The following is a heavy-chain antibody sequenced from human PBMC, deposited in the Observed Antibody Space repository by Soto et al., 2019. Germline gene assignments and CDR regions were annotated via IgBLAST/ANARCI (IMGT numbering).Heavy chain of an antibody. V-gene: IGHV3-23*01. CDR2: ISGSGGGT. Sequence: SLTVVFVASGLTVSSYAMCGVRQDPGKGLEWVSSISGSGGGTYYADSVKGRFTFSRDNSKNTLYLQMNSLRAEDTAVYYCAQFGMHPTKRSPPYYIDYCGQGVLVTLYS. CDR1: GLTVSSYA. D-gene: IGHD3-16*01. J-gene: IGHJ4*02. CDR3: AQFGMHPTKRSPPYYIDY.